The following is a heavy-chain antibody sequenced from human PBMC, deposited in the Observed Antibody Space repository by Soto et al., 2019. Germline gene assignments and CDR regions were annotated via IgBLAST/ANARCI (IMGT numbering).Heavy chain of an antibody. Sequence: GGSLRLSCVATGLTFSSFAMHWVRQAPGKGLEWVAVISYGSGTKKNYAESVMVRFTISRDNSKKAVYLQMNSLRPDDICIYYCARCMRYQCNSEWGCLDYWGQGTPVTVSS. CDR1: GLTFSSFA. J-gene: IGHJ4*02. D-gene: IGHD2-8*01. CDR2: ISYGSGTKK. CDR3: ARCMRYQCNSEWGCLDY. V-gene: IGHV3-30-3*01.